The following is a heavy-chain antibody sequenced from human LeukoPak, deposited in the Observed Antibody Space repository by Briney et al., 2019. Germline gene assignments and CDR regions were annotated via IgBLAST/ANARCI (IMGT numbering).Heavy chain of an antibody. CDR3: ARQRELAAAGTAFDY. Sequence: NPSETLSLTCTAYGGSISSSSYYWGWIRQPPGKGLEWIGSIYYSGGTYYNPSLKSRVTISVDTSKNQFSLKLSSVTAADTAVYYCARQRELAAAGTAFDYWGQGTLVTVSS. D-gene: IGHD6-13*01. V-gene: IGHV4-39*01. CDR2: IYYSGGT. CDR1: GGSISSSSYY. J-gene: IGHJ4*02.